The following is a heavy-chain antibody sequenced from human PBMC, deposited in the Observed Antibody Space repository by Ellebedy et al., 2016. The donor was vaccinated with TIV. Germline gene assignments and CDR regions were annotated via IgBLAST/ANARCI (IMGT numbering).Heavy chain of an antibody. Sequence: ASVKVSXKASSYTFTSYGISWVRQAPGQGLEWMGIINPSGGSTSYAQKFQGRVTMTRDTSTSTVYMELSSLRSEDTAVYYCARALRGGSGSYYEFDYWGQGTLVTVSS. CDR1: SYTFTSYG. CDR3: ARALRGGSGSYYEFDY. V-gene: IGHV1-46*03. J-gene: IGHJ4*02. CDR2: INPSGGST. D-gene: IGHD3-10*01.